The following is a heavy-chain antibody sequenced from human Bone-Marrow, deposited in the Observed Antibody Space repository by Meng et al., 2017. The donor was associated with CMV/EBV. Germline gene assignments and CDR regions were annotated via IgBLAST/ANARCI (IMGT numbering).Heavy chain of an antibody. J-gene: IGHJ6*02. V-gene: IGHV3-23*01. CDR2: ISAAAGTT. CDR3: AKDPRIGYYYYYGMDV. D-gene: IGHD2-15*01. Sequence: GESLKISCAASGFSFSNYAMTWARQAPGKGLEWVSAISAAAGTTFYADSVKGRFTISRDNSKNTLYLQMNSLRAEDTAVYYCAKDPRIGYYYYYGMDVWGPGTTVTVSS. CDR1: GFSFSNYA.